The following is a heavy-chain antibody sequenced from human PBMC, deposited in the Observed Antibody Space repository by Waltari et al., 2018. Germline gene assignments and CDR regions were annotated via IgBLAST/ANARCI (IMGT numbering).Heavy chain of an antibody. CDR2: IYTSGST. Sequence: QVQLQESGPGLVKPSQTLSLTCTVSGGSISSGSYYWSWIRQPAGKGREWIGRIYTSGSTNYNPSLKSRVTISVDTSKNQFSLKLSSVTAADTAVYYCARGSRGGYYDFWSGYLNWFDPWGQGTLVTVSS. CDR3: ARGSRGGYYDFWSGYLNWFDP. D-gene: IGHD3-3*01. J-gene: IGHJ5*02. CDR1: GGSISSGSYY. V-gene: IGHV4-61*02.